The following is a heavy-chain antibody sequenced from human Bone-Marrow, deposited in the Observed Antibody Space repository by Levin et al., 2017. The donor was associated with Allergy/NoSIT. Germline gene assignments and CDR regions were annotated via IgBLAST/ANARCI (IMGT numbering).Heavy chain of an antibody. V-gene: IGHV3-23*01. Sequence: GESLKISCAASGFTFSSYAMSWVRQAPGKGLEWVSSISGSGGTPYYADSVKGRFTISRANSKNTLYLQMNSLRAEDTAVYYCANGVDDNGNPTPRYWGQGTLVTVSS. J-gene: IGHJ4*02. CDR2: ISGSGGTP. D-gene: IGHD1-14*01. CDR1: GFTFSSYA. CDR3: ANGVDDNGNPTPRY.